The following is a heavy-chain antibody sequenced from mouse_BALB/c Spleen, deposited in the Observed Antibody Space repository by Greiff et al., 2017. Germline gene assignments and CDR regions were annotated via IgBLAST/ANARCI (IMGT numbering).Heavy chain of an antibody. CDR2: ISSGSSTI. Sequence: EVMLVESGGGLVQPGGSRKLSCAASGFTFSSFGMHWVRQAPEKGLEWVAYISSGSSTIYYADTVKGRFTISRDNPKNTLFLQMTSLRSEDTAMYYCARESTVPFDYWGQGTTLTVSS. V-gene: IGHV5-17*02. D-gene: IGHD1-1*01. CDR1: GFTFSSFG. CDR3: ARESTVPFDY. J-gene: IGHJ2*01.